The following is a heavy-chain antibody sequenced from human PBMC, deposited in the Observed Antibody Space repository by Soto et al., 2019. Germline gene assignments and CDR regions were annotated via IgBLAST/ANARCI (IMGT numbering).Heavy chain of an antibody. J-gene: IGHJ4*02. CDR3: ARESSSTVTTGGGGSANDY. V-gene: IGHV3-30-3*01. CDR2: ISYDGTNR. CDR1: GLTFSNYA. D-gene: IGHD4-17*01. Sequence: QVPLVESGGGVVQPGRSPRLSCAASGLTFSNYAMHWVRQAPGKGLEWVAFISYDGTNRCYPDSVKGRFTISRDNSKNTPYLQMNSLKTEDTAVYYCARESSSTVTTGGGGSANDYWGQGTLVTVSS.